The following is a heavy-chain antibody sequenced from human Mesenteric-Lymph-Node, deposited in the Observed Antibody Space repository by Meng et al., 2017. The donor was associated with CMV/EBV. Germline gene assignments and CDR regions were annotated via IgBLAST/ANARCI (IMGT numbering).Heavy chain of an antibody. J-gene: IGHJ1*01. D-gene: IGHD3-10*01. CDR2: IYHSGST. Sequence: SGGSISSSNWWSWVRQPPGKGLEWIGEIYHSGSTNYNPSLKSRVTISVDKSKNQFSLKLSSVTAADTAVYYCATNYYGSGSYHGDFQHWGQGTLVTVSS. CDR1: GGSISSSNW. V-gene: IGHV4-4*02. CDR3: ATNYYGSGSYHGDFQH.